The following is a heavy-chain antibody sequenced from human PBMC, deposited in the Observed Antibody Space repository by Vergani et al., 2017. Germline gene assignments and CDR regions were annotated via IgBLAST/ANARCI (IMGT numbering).Heavy chain of an antibody. Sequence: QVQLVQSGAEVKKPGASVKVSCKASGYTFTSYGISWVRQAPGQGLEWMGRIIPILGIANYAQKFQGRVTITADTSTSTAYMELRSLRSDDTAVYYCARDLDIAAAGSLAFWGQGTLVTVSS. CDR3: ARDLDIAAAGSLAF. J-gene: IGHJ4*02. V-gene: IGHV1-69*04. D-gene: IGHD6-13*01. CDR2: IIPILGIA. CDR1: GYTFTSYG.